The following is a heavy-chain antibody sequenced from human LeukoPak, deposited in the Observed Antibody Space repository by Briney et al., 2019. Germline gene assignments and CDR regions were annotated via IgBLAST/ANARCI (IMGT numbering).Heavy chain of an antibody. J-gene: IGHJ4*02. CDR2: IKQDGSEK. CDR3: ARDRYSSSSFDS. D-gene: IGHD6-6*01. Sequence: GGSLRLSCAASAFTLTSYWMSWVRQAPGKGLEWVANIKQDGSEKNYVDSVKGRFTISRDNAKNSLYLQMNSLRAEDTAVYYCARDRYSSSSFDSWGPGTLVTVSS. V-gene: IGHV3-7*01. CDR1: AFTLTSYW.